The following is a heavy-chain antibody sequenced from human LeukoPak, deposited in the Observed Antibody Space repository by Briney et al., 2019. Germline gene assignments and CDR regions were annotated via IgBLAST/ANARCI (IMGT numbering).Heavy chain of an antibody. V-gene: IGHV3-53*01. D-gene: IGHD6-13*01. CDR1: GFNFSSYW. CDR2: IYSGGST. J-gene: IGHJ6*03. CDR3: ARDLPYSSSWPTDYMDV. Sequence: PGGSLRLSCAASGFNFSSYWMHWVRQAPGKGLVWVSVIYSGGSTYYADSVKGRFTISRDNSKNTLYLQMNSLRAEDTAVYYCARDLPYSSSWPTDYMDVWGKGTTVTVSS.